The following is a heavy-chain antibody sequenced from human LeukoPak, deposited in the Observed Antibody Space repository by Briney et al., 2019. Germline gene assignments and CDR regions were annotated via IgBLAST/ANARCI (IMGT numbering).Heavy chain of an antibody. Sequence: GGSLRLSCAASGFTFSSYGMSWVRQAPGKGLEWVSAISGSGDSTYYADSVKGRFTISRDNSKNTLYLQMNSLRAEDTAVYYCAKVDGSGSYRYYWGQGTLVTVSS. CDR1: GFTFSSYG. V-gene: IGHV3-23*01. J-gene: IGHJ4*02. CDR2: ISGSGDST. CDR3: AKVDGSGSYRYY. D-gene: IGHD3-10*01.